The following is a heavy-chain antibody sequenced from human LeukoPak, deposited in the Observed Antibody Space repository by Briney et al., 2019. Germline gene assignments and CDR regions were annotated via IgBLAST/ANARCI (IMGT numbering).Heavy chain of an antibody. CDR3: ARSRFCTSGGCYYDY. CDR1: GFTFSSYW. J-gene: IGHJ4*02. D-gene: IGHD2-8*01. CDR2: IKTDGISA. Sequence: GGSLRLSCAASGFTFSSYWMHWVRQAPGKGLVWVSGIKTDGISANYMDSVKGRLTISRDIAKNTLFLQMNSLRAEDTAVYYCARSRFCTSGGCYYDYWGQGILVTVSS. V-gene: IGHV3-74*01.